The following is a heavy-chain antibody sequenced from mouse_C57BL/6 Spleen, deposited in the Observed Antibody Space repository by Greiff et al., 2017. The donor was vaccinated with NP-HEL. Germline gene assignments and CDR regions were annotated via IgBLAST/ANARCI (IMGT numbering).Heavy chain of an antibody. CDR2: IYPGDGDT. V-gene: IGHV1-80*01. J-gene: IGHJ4*01. CDR3: ARGGVGRYYYAMDY. CDR1: GYAFSSYW. D-gene: IGHD4-1*01. Sequence: QVQLKESGAELVKPGASVKISCKASGYAFSSYWMNWVKQRPGKGLEWIGQIYPGDGDTNYNGKFKGKATLTADKSSSTAYMQLSSLTSEDSAVYFCARGGVGRYYYAMDYWGQGTSVTVSS.